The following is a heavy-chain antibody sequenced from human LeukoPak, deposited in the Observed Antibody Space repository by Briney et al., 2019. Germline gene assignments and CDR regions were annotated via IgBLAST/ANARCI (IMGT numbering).Heavy chain of an antibody. D-gene: IGHD5-12*01. CDR3: AGQYTGYDAFDY. J-gene: IGHJ4*02. CDR1: GYSISSGYY. CDR2: MYHSGTT. Sequence: TLSLTCTVSGYSISSGYYWGWIRQSPGKGLEWIGSMYHSGTTYYNPSLKSRVTLSADTSKNQFSLKLSSVTAADTAVYYCAGQYTGYDAFDYWGQGTLVTVSS. V-gene: IGHV4-38-2*02.